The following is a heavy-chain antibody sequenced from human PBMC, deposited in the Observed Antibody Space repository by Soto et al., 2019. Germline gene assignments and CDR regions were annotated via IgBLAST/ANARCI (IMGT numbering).Heavy chain of an antibody. CDR3: LSGYNQR. CDR2: ISSSSGYI. V-gene: IGHV3-21*01. J-gene: IGHJ4*02. Sequence: EVQLVESGGGLVEPGGSLRLSCAASGFTFSSYSVSWVRQAPGKGLEWVSSISSSSGYIDYADSVKGRFTISRDNAKNSLYLQMNSLRAEDTAVYYCLSGYNQRWGQGTLVTVSS. CDR1: GFTFSSYS. D-gene: IGHD1-20*01.